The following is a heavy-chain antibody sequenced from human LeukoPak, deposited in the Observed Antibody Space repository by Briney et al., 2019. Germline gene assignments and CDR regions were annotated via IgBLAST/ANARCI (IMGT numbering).Heavy chain of an antibody. D-gene: IGHD6-13*01. V-gene: IGHV5-10-1*01. J-gene: IGHJ4*02. CDR2: IDPSDSYT. CDR3: ARHYTSSWYFDS. Sequence: KGGESLKISCKGSGYSFTTYWISWVRQMPGKGLEWMGRIDPSDSYTNYSPSFQGHVTISADKSISTAYLQWSSLKASDTAMYYCARHYTSSWYFDSWGKGTLVTVSS. CDR1: GYSFTTYW.